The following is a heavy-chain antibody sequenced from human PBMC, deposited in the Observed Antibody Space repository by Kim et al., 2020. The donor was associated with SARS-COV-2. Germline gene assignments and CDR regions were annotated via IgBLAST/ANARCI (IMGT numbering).Heavy chain of an antibody. V-gene: IGHV4-39*07. Sequence: YDNPSLKSRVTRSVETSKNQFSLKLSSVTAADTAVYYCARTEDRNYYFDYWGQGTLVTVSS. D-gene: IGHD2-21*02. J-gene: IGHJ4*02. CDR3: ARTEDRNYYFDY.